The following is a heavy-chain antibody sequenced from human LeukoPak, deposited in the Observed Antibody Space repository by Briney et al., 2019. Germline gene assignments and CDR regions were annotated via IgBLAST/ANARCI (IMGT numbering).Heavy chain of an antibody. CDR3: VAMIRGVGY. Sequence: GGSLRLSCAASGFTFSNYGMHWVRQAPGKGLEWVARIRNKAHSYTTEYAASVKGRFTISRDDSKNSLYLQMNSLKTEDTAVFFCVAMIRGVGYWGQGTLVTVSS. D-gene: IGHD3-10*01. J-gene: IGHJ4*02. CDR2: IRNKAHSYTT. V-gene: IGHV3-72*01. CDR1: GFTFSNYG.